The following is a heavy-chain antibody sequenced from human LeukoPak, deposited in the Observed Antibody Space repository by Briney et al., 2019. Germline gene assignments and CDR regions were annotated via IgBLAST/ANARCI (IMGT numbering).Heavy chain of an antibody. CDR2: IYYSGST. CDR3: ASRGYSYGYGSVLLDY. J-gene: IGHJ4*02. CDR1: GGSISSSSYY. V-gene: IGHV4-39*07. D-gene: IGHD5-18*01. Sequence: PSETLSLTCTVSGGSISSSSYYWGWIRQPPGKGLEWIGSIYYSGSTYYNPSLKSRVTISVDTSKNQFSLKLSSVTAADTAVYYCASRGYSYGYGSVLLDYWGQGTLVTASS.